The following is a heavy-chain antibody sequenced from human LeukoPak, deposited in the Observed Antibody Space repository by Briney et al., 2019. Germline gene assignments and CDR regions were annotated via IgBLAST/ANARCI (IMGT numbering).Heavy chain of an antibody. Sequence: PGGSLRLSCAASGFTFSSYSMIWVRQAPGKGLEWVSSISGSSSYIYYADSVKGRFTISRDNARNSLYLQMDSLRAEDTAVYYCARAAIASRVYYFFHFWGQGTLVTVSS. CDR3: ARAAIASRVYYFFHF. CDR2: ISGSSSYI. J-gene: IGHJ4*02. D-gene: IGHD6-6*01. V-gene: IGHV3-21*01. CDR1: GFTFSSYS.